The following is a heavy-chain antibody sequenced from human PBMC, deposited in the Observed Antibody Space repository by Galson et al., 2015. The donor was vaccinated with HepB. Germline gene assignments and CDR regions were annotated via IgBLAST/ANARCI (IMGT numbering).Heavy chain of an antibody. Sequence: SLRLSCAASGFTFTTYYMAWVRQAPGKGLEWVANIRQDGNDKNYVDSARGRFTISRDNARNSLYLQMDSLRAEDTAVYYRGLAGPGAYDYKRYYYDYWGQGTLVTVSS. CDR1: GFTFTTYY. J-gene: IGHJ4*02. D-gene: IGHD5-12*01. CDR2: IRQDGNDK. CDR3: GLAGPGAYDYKRYYYDY. V-gene: IGHV3-7*03.